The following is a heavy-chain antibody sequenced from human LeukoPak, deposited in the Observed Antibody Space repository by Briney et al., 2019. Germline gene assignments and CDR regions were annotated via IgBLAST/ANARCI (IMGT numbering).Heavy chain of an antibody. V-gene: IGHV3-30-3*02. Sequence: PGGSLRLSCAASGFTFSSYAMHWVRQAPGKGLEWVAVISYDGSNKYYADSVKGRFTISRDNSKNTLYLQMNSLRAEDTAVYYCAKSPATNLGNYDYWGQGTLVTVSS. CDR3: AKSPATNLGNYDY. D-gene: IGHD4-11*01. CDR2: ISYDGSNK. J-gene: IGHJ4*02. CDR1: GFTFSSYA.